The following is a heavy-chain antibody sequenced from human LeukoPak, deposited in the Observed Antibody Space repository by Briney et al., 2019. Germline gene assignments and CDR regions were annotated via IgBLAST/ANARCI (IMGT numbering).Heavy chain of an antibody. V-gene: IGHV1-18*01. CDR1: GGTFSSHA. J-gene: IGHJ4*02. Sequence: GASVKVSCKASGGTFSSHAISWVRQAPGQGLEWMGWISAYNGNTNYAQKLQGRVTMTTDTSTSTAYMELRSLRSDDTAVYYCARDLGDYYDSSGYPTPSPPDYWGQGTLVTVSS. CDR3: ARDLGDYYDSSGYPTPSPPDY. D-gene: IGHD3-22*01. CDR2: ISAYNGNT.